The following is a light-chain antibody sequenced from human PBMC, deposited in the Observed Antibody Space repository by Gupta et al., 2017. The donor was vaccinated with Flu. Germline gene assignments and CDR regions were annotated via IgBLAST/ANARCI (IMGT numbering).Light chain of an antibody. J-gene: IGKJ4*01. Sequence: DTGTITCRASQAISNWLAWYQQKPGKAPKLLVYGASSMQSGVPSRFSGSGYGTDVTLTISSLQPEDFATYYCQQAYTFPPLTFGGGTKVEIK. CDR2: GAS. CDR1: QAISNW. V-gene: IGKV1-12*01. CDR3: QQAYTFPPLT.